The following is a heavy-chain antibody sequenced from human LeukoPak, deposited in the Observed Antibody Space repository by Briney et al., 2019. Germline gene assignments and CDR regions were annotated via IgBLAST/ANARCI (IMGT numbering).Heavy chain of an antibody. Sequence: VASVKVSCKASGYTFTSYGIRWVRQAPGQGLEWMGWISAYNGNTNYAQKLQGRVTMTTDTSTSTAYMELRSLRSDDTAVYYCARAGYRIFGVVIPQIDYWGQGTLVTVSS. CDR1: GYTFTSYG. J-gene: IGHJ4*02. CDR3: ARAGYRIFGVVIPQIDY. CDR2: ISAYNGNT. V-gene: IGHV1-18*01. D-gene: IGHD3-3*01.